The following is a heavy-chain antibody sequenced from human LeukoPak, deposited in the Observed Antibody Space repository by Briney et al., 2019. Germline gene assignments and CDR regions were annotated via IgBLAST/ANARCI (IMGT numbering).Heavy chain of an antibody. CDR1: GFTFSDYW. Sequence: GGSLRLSCAASGFTFSDYWMHWVRQAPGKGLEWISRIRTDGGITAYADSVKGRFTISRDNAKNILYLQMSSLRGEDTAVYFCARDRSPGWFDPWGQGTLVTVSS. V-gene: IGHV3-74*01. D-gene: IGHD6-13*01. CDR2: IRTDGGIT. J-gene: IGHJ5*02. CDR3: ARDRSPGWFDP.